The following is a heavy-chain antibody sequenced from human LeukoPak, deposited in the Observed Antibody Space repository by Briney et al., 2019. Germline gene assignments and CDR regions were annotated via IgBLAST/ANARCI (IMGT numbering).Heavy chain of an antibody. J-gene: IGHJ4*02. CDR1: GFTFSSYA. CDR2: IIISGSST. D-gene: IGHD5-18*01. V-gene: IGHV3-23*01. Sequence: GGSLRLSCAASGFTFSSYAMSWVRQAPGKGLEWVSTIIISGSSTYYADSVKGRFTISRDNSKNTLYLQMSSLRAEDTAVYFCATKTAFDYWGQGTLVTVSS. CDR3: ATKTAFDY.